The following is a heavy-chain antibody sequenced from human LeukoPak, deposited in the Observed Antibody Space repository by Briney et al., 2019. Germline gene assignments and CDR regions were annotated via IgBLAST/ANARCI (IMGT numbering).Heavy chain of an antibody. CDR1: GGTFSSYA. CDR3: ARGQWFGEGSFYYFDL. D-gene: IGHD3-10*01. J-gene: IGHJ4*02. V-gene: IGHV1-69*06. CDR2: IIPIFGTA. Sequence: ASVKVSCKASGGTFSSYAISWVRQAPGQGLEWMGGIIPIFGTANYAQKFQGRVTITADKSTSTAYMELSSLTSDGTAVYYCARGQWFGEGSFYYFDLWGQGTLVTVSS.